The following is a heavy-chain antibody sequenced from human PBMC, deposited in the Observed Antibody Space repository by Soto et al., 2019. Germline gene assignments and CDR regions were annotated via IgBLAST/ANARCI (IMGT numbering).Heavy chain of an antibody. CDR2: ISGSGGST. J-gene: IGHJ4*02. CDR1: GFTFSSYA. CDR3: AKVPTYYDFWSGPNYFDY. D-gene: IGHD3-3*01. V-gene: IGHV3-23*01. Sequence: PGGSLRLSCAASGFTFSSYAMSWVRQAPGKGLEWVSAISGSGGSTYYADSVKGRFTISRDNSKNTLYLQMNSLRAEDTAVYYCAKVPTYYDFWSGPNYFDYWGQGTLVTVSS.